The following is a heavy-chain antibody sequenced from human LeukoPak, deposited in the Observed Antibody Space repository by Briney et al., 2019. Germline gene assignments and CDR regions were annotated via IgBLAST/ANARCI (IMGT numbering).Heavy chain of an antibody. J-gene: IGHJ4*02. Sequence: SETLSLTCTVSGGSISSYYWSWIRQPAGKGLEWIGRIYTSGSTNYNPSLKSRVTISIDTSKNQFSLKLSSVTAADTAVYYCAGGSRWLAFDYWGQGTLGTVSS. D-gene: IGHD6-19*01. CDR1: GGSISSYY. V-gene: IGHV4-4*07. CDR3: AGGSRWLAFDY. CDR2: IYTSGST.